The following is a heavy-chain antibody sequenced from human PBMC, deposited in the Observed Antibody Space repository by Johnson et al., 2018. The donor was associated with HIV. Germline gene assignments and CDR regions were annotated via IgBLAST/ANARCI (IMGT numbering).Heavy chain of an antibody. CDR2: ISWNSGSI. CDR1: GFTFDDYA. J-gene: IGHJ3*02. V-gene: IGHV3-9*01. CDR3: AIDCGGDCYSGSGAFDI. D-gene: IGHD2-21*01. Sequence: VQLVESGGGVVRPGGSLRLSCAASGFTFDDYAMHWARQAPGKGLEWVSGISWNSGSIGYADSVKGRFTISRDNAKNSLYLQMNSLRAEDTALYYCAIDCGGDCYSGSGAFDIWGQGTMVTVSS.